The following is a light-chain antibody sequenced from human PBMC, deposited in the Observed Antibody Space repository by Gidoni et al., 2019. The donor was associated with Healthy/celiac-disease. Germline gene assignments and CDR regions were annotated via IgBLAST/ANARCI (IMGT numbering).Light chain of an antibody. CDR1: QSVRSSY. V-gene: IGKV3-20*01. Sequence: DIVLTQSPGTLSLSPGERATLSGRASQSVRSSYLAWYQQRPGQAPRLLIDGASSRATGIPDRFSGSGSGTDFTLTISRLEPEDFAVYYCQQYGSSPPITFGQGTRLEIK. CDR2: GAS. CDR3: QQYGSSPPIT. J-gene: IGKJ5*01.